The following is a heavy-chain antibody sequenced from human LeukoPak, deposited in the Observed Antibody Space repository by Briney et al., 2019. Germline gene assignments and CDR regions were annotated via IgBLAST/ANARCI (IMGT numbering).Heavy chain of an antibody. V-gene: IGHV4-39*01. D-gene: IGHD6-19*01. CDR2: IYKSGST. J-gene: IGHJ5*02. CDR3: ARSLSMAGLT. Sequence: SETLSLTCTVSGDSISNSKYYWGWIRRSPGKGLEWIGSIYKSGSTFYNPSLKSRVIISVDTSRNQFSLKLNSVSAADTAVYYCARSLSMAGLTWGQGTLVAVSS. CDR1: GDSISNSKYY.